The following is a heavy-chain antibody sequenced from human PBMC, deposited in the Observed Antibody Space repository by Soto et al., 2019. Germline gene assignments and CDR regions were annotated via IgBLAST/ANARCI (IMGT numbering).Heavy chain of an antibody. Sequence: PGGSLRLSCAASGFTVSSNYMSWVRQAPGKGLEWVSVIYSGGSTYYADSVKGRFTISRDNSKNTLYLQMNSLRAEDTAVYYCARSRITMVRGVIITEFFDYWGQGTLVTVSS. V-gene: IGHV3-66*01. D-gene: IGHD3-10*01. CDR1: GFTVSSNY. CDR2: IYSGGST. J-gene: IGHJ4*02. CDR3: ARSRITMVRGVIITEFFDY.